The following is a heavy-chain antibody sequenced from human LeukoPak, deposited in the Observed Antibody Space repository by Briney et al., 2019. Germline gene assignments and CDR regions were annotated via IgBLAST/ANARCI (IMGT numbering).Heavy chain of an antibody. V-gene: IGHV4-39*01. J-gene: IGHJ3*02. CDR2: IYYSGST. CDR1: GGSISSSSYY. D-gene: IGHD3-3*01. CDR3: ARLLAIFGVVIDI. Sequence: MSSETLSLTCTVSGGSISSSSYYWGWIRQPPGKGLEWIGSIYYSGSTYYNPSLKSRVTISVDTSKNQFSLKLSSVTAADTAVYYCARLLAIFGVVIDIWGQGTTVTVSS.